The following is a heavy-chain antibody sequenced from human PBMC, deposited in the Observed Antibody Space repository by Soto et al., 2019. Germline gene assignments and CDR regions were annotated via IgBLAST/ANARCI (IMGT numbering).Heavy chain of an antibody. CDR1: GFTFSSYS. Sequence: EVQLVESGGGLVKPGGSLRLSCAASGFTFSSYSMNWVRQAPGKGLEWVSSISSSSSYIYYADSVKGRFTISSDNAKNSLYLQMNSLRAEDTAVYYCARETGYSYGGFGYWGQGTLVTVAS. CDR2: ISSSSSYI. CDR3: ARETGYSYGGFGY. J-gene: IGHJ4*02. V-gene: IGHV3-21*01. D-gene: IGHD5-18*01.